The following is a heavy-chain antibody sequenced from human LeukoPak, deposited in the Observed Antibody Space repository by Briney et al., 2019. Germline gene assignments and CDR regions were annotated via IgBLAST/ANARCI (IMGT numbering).Heavy chain of an antibody. V-gene: IGHV3-21*01. CDR1: GFTFSSYS. D-gene: IGHD2-2*01. CDR3: ANHLACGSTSCPPFDY. Sequence: GGSLRLSCAASGFTFSSYSMSWVRQAPGKGLEWVSSISDDSNYIYYADSVEGRFTISGDNAKNSLYLQMNSLRAEDTAVYYCANHLACGSTSCPPFDYWGQGTLVTVSS. CDR2: ISDDSNYI. J-gene: IGHJ4*02.